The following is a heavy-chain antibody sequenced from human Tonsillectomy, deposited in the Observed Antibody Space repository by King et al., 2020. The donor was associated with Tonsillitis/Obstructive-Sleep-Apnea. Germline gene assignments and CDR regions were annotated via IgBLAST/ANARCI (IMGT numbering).Heavy chain of an antibody. CDR1: GYSFTSYW. D-gene: IGHD2-2*02. Sequence: QLVQSGAEVKKPGESLKISCKGSGYSFTSYWIGWVRQMPGKGLEWMGIIYTGDSDTRYSPSFQGQVTISADKSISTAYLQWSSLKASDTAMYYCARQGGNCSSTSCHINDAFDIWGQGTMVTVSS. V-gene: IGHV5-51*01. J-gene: IGHJ3*02. CDR2: IYTGDSDT. CDR3: ARQGGNCSSTSCHINDAFDI.